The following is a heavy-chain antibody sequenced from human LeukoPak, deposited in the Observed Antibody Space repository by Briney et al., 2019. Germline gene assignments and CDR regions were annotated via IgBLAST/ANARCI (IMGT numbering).Heavy chain of an antibody. V-gene: IGHV1-8*01. CDR2: MNPNSGNT. Sequence: ASVNVSCKASGYTFTSYDINWVRQATGQGLEWMGWMNPNSGNTGYAQKFQGRVTMTRNTSISTAYMELSSLRSEDTAVYYCARGLARTSMVTRGGVRFDYWGQGTLVTVSS. CDR1: GYTFTSYD. D-gene: IGHD5-18*01. J-gene: IGHJ4*02. CDR3: ARGLARTSMVTRGGVRFDY.